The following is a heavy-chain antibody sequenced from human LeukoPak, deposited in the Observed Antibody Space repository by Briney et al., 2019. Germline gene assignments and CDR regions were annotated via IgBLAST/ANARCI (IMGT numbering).Heavy chain of an antibody. CDR2: INPSGGST. J-gene: IGHJ4*02. D-gene: IGHD5-24*01. V-gene: IGHV1-46*01. Sequence: ASVKVSCEASGYTFTNDYIHWVRQAPGQGLEWMGIINPSGGSTSYAQKFQGRVTMTRDTSTSTVYMELSSLRSEDTAVYYCARGGKGNADGYNQALNYWGQGTLVTVSS. CDR1: GYTFTNDY. CDR3: ARGGKGNADGYNQALNY.